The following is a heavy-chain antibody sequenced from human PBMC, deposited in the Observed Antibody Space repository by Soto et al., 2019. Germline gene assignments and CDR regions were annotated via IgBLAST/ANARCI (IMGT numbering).Heavy chain of an antibody. CDR2: IIPIFGTA. V-gene: IGHV1-69*06. CDR1: GGTFSSYA. D-gene: IGHD3-22*01. J-gene: IGHJ4*02. CDR3: ARSMGRFYYDSSGYYLNDY. Sequence: ASVKVSCKASGGTFSSYAISWVRQAPGQGLEWMGGIIPIFGTADYAQKFQGRVTITADKSTSTAYMELSSLRSEDTAVYYCARSMGRFYYDSSGYYLNDYWGQGTLVTVSS.